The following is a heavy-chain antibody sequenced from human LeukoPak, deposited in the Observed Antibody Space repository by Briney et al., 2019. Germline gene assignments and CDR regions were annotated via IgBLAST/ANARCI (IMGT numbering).Heavy chain of an antibody. D-gene: IGHD3-10*01. Sequence: GGSLRLSCAPSGFTLSSYSMNWVPGAPGRGLEWVSSISSSSSYIYYADSVKGRFTISRDNAKNSPYLQMNSLRAEDTAVYYCARAFGGADQFDYWGQGTLVTVSS. V-gene: IGHV3-21*01. J-gene: IGHJ4*02. CDR2: ISSSSSYI. CDR3: ARAFGGADQFDY. CDR1: GFTLSSYS.